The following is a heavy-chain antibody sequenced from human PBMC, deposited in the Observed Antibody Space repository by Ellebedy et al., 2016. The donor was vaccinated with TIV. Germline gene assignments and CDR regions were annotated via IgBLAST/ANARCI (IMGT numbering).Heavy chain of an antibody. Sequence: MPSETLSLTCTVSGGSISSYYWSWIRQPPGKGLEWIGYIYYSGSTNYNPSLKSRVTISVDTSKNQSSLKLSSVTAADTAVYYCARLSVAGTFYYYYGMDVWGQGTTVTVFS. CDR2: IYYSGST. J-gene: IGHJ6*02. CDR3: ARLSVAGTFYYYYGMDV. V-gene: IGHV4-59*08. CDR1: GGSISSYY. D-gene: IGHD6-19*01.